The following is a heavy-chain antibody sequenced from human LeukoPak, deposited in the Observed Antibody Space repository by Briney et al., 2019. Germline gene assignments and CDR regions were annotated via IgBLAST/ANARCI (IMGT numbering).Heavy chain of an antibody. V-gene: IGHV1-24*01. CDR1: GYTLTELS. CDR3: ATNRELLGDIAFDY. CDR2: FDPEDGET. J-gene: IGHJ4*02. Sequence: RAPVKVSCKVSGYTLTELSMHWVRQAPGKGLEWMGGFDPEDGETIYAQKFQGRVTMTEDTSTDTAYMELSSLRSEDTAVYYCATNRELLGDIAFDYWGQGTLVTVSS. D-gene: IGHD1-26*01.